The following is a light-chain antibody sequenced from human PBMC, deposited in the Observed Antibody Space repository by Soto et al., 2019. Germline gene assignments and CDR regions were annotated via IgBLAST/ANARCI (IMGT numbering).Light chain of an antibody. V-gene: IGLV2-14*01. CDR2: DVT. Sequence: QSALTQPASGSGSPGQSITLSCTGTSSDVGGYNYVSWYQQHPGKVPKLMIYDVTNRPSGISNRFSASKSGNTASLTISGLQAEDEADYYCSSYTSSSTYVFGTGTKVTV. CDR3: SSYTSSSTYV. CDR1: SSDVGGYNY. J-gene: IGLJ1*01.